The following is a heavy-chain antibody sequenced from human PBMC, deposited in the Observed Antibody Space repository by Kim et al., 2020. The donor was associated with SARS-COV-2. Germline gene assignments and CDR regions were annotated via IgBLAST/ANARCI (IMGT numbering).Heavy chain of an antibody. Sequence: GGSLRLSCAASGFTFSSYGMHWVRQAPGKGLEWVAVISYDGSNKYYADSVKGRFTISRDNSKNTLYLQLNSLRDEDTAVYYCANSGSGSGGFDYWGQGTLVTLSS. D-gene: IGHD3-10*01. CDR3: ANSGSGSGGFDY. V-gene: IGHV3-30*18. CDR1: GFTFSSYG. CDR2: ISYDGSNK. J-gene: IGHJ4*02.